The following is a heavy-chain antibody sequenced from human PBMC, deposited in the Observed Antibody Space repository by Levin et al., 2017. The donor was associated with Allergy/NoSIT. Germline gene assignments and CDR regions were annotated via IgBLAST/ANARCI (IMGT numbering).Heavy chain of an antibody. CDR2: INHRGSA. V-gene: IGHV4-34*01. CDR3: ARGRGFWTGYYYFDP. CDR1: GGSFSGHY. Sequence: PSETLSLTCGVYGGSFSGHYWSWIRQSPGKGLEWIGEINHRGSANYKRSLKSRVTISEDTSKNQFSLRLSSVTAADTAIYYCARGRGFWTGYYYFDPWGQGTPVTVSS. J-gene: IGHJ5*02. D-gene: IGHD3/OR15-3a*01.